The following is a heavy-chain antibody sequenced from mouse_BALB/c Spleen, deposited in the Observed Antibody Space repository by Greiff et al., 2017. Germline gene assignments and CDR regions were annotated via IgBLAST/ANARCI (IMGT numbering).Heavy chain of an antibody. J-gene: IGHJ3*01. CDR1: GYTFTSYD. CDR2: IFTGDGST. CDR3: GRLYDTWFAY. D-gene: IGHD2-10*02. V-gene: IGHV1S56*01. Sequence: QVQLQQSGAELVKPGASVKLSCKASGYTFTSYDINWVRQRPEQGLEWIGWIFTGDGSTKYNEKFKSKATLTTDKSSSTDYMQLSRMTSEDSAVYFCGRLYDTWFAYWGQGTLVTVSA.